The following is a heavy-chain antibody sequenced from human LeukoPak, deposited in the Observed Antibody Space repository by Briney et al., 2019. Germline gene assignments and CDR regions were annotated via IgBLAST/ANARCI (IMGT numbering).Heavy chain of an antibody. J-gene: IGHJ6*02. V-gene: IGHV1-18*01. D-gene: IGHD5-18*01. CDR3: ARDLDTAMAGYYYYGMDV. CDR2: ISAYNGNT. Sequence: RASVKVSCKASGYTFTSYGISWVRQAPGQGLEWMGWISAYNGNTNYAQKLQGRVTMTTDTSTSTAYMELRSLRSDDTAVYYCARDLDTAMAGYYYYGMDVWGQGTTVTVSS. CDR1: GYTFTSYG.